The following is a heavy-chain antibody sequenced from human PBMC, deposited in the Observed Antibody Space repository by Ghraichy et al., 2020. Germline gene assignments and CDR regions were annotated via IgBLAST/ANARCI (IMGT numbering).Heavy chain of an antibody. CDR3: ARAAPVGIQLWFLSRVPHYYMDV. V-gene: IGHV4-59*01. CDR1: GGSISSYY. D-gene: IGHD5-18*01. J-gene: IGHJ6*03. Sequence: SQTLSLTCTVSGGSISSYYWSWIRQPPGKGLEWIGYIYYSGSTNYNPSLKSRVTISVDTSKNQFSLKLSSVTAADTAVYYCARAAPVGIQLWFLSRVPHYYMDVWGKGTTVTVSS. CDR2: IYYSGST.